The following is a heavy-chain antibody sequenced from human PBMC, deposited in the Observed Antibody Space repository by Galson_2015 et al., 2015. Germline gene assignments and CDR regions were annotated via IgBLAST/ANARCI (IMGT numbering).Heavy chain of an antibody. D-gene: IGHD3-3*01. V-gene: IGHV4-39*01. J-gene: IGHJ4*02. Sequence: ETLSLTCTVSSGSISSGNFYWGWIRQPPGKGLEWIGSIFYSGSTYYNPSLKSRVTISVDTSKNQFSLKLSSVTAADTALYYCARHVDEYYYTGTQRFDDWGRGTLVTVSS. CDR2: IFYSGST. CDR1: SGSISSGNFY. CDR3: ARHVDEYYYTGTQRFDD.